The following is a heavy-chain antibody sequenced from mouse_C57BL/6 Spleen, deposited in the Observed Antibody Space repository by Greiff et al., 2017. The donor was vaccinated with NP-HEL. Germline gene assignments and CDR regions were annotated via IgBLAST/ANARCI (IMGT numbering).Heavy chain of an antibody. CDR3: AKHETGYYYGSSYDDMDY. J-gene: IGHJ4*01. V-gene: IGHV2-9*01. D-gene: IGHD1-1*01. CDR1: GFSLTSYG. CDR2: IWGGGGT. Sequence: VQRVESGPGLVAPSQSLSITCTVSGFSLTSYGVDWVRQPPGKGLEWLGVIWGGGGTNYYSALMSRLSISKDNSKSQVLLKMKSLQTDNTAMYDCAKHETGYYYGSSYDDMDYWGQGTSVTVSS.